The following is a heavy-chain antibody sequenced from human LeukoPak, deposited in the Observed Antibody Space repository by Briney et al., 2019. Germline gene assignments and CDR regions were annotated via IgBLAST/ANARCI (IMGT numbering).Heavy chain of an antibody. CDR2: ISSSGSTI. Sequence: SSYEMNWVRQAPGKGLEWVSYISSSGSTIYYADSVKGRFTISRDNAKNSLYLQMNSLRAEDTAVYYCARDLIVVVPAAMPAGVFDPWGQGTLVTVSS. J-gene: IGHJ5*02. D-gene: IGHD2-2*01. CDR3: ARDLIVVVPAAMPAGVFDP. CDR1: SSYE. V-gene: IGHV3-48*03.